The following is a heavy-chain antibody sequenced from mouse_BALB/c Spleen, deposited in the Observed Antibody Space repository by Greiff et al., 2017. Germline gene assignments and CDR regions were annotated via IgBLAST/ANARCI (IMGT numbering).Heavy chain of an antibody. CDR3: TRDGKTYFDY. CDR1: GYTFTSYW. D-gene: IGHD2-1*01. J-gene: IGHJ2*01. Sequence: QVQLQQPGAELVRPGASVKLSCKASGYTFTSYWINWVKQRPGQGLEWIGNIYPSDSYTNYNQKFKDKATLTVDKSSSTAYMQLSSPTSEDSAVYYCTRDGKTYFDYWGQGTTLTVSS. CDR2: IYPSDSYT. V-gene: IGHV1-69*02.